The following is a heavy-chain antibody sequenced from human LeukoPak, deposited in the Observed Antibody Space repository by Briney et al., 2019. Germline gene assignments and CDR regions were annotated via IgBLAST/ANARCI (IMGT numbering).Heavy chain of an antibody. CDR3: AREITMVRMDAFDI. D-gene: IGHD3-10*01. CDR1: GYTFTSYG. Sequence: GASVKVSCKASGYTFTSYGISWVRQAPGQGLEWMGGIRTYNDNTNYAQKFQGRVTMTTDTSTSTAYMELRSLRSDDTAVYYCAREITMVRMDAFDIWGQGTMVTVSS. V-gene: IGHV1-18*01. CDR2: IRTYNDNT. J-gene: IGHJ3*02.